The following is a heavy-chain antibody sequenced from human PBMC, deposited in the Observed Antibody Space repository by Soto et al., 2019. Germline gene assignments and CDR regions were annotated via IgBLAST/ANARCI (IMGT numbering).Heavy chain of an antibody. D-gene: IGHD6-25*01. CDR3: ATVSNGEAVY. V-gene: IGHV3-23*01. Sequence: GGSLRLSCAASQFTFSSYALTWVRQAPGKGLEWVSSIDSSGGVTFYGDSVKGRFTISRDNSKNTLYLQMNSLRAEDTAVYFCATVSNGEAVYWGQGTLVTVSS. J-gene: IGHJ4*02. CDR1: QFTFSSYA. CDR2: IDSSGGVT.